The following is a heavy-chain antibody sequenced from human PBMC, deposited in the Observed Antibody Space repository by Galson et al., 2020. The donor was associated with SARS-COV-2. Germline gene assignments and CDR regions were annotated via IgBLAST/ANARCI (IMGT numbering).Heavy chain of an antibody. D-gene: IGHD2-15*01. CDR3: ASLRGGAYSRNHDPFAV. V-gene: IGHV3-11*01. J-gene: IGHJ3*01. Sequence: PGGSLRLSCAASGVTFSDFYFSWIRQAPGKGLEWVAFISRLNTIYYTESVKGRFTISRDNDKNSLHLDMSNLKAEDTAVYYCASLRGGAYSRNHDPFAVWGQGTVVTVSS. CDR1: GVTFSDFY. CDR2: ISRLNTI.